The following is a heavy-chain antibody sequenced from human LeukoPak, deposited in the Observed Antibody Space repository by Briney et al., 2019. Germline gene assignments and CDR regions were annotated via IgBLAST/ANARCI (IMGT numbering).Heavy chain of an antibody. CDR1: GFTFSSYW. CDR2: INWNGGST. D-gene: IGHD1-26*01. CDR3: ARVSGSYWNYFDY. Sequence: GGSLRLSCAASGFTFSSYWMSWVRQAPGKGLEWVSGINWNGGSTGYADSVKGRFTISRDNAKNSLYLQMNSLRAEDTALYYCARVSGSYWNYFDYWGQGTLVTVSS. V-gene: IGHV3-20*04. J-gene: IGHJ4*02.